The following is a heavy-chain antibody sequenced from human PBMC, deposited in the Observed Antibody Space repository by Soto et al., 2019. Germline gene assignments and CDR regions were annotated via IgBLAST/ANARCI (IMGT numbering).Heavy chain of an antibody. J-gene: IGHJ5*02. Sequence: QVQLVQSGAEVKKPGSSVKVSCKASGGTFSSYTISWVRQAPGQGLEWMGRIIPILGIANYAQKFQGRVTITADKSTSTAYMELSSLRSEDTAVYHCARDRSSGWQKYNWFDPWGQGTLVTVSS. CDR3: ARDRSSGWQKYNWFDP. CDR2: IIPILGIA. V-gene: IGHV1-69*08. D-gene: IGHD6-19*01. CDR1: GGTFSSYT.